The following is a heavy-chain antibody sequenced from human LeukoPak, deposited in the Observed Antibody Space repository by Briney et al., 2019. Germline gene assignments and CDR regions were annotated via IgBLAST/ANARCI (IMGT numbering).Heavy chain of an antibody. V-gene: IGHV3-43*02. D-gene: IGHD5-12*01. J-gene: IGHJ3*02. CDR3: AKDMGHGGYSGYEGAFDI. Sequence: QPGGSLRLSCAASGFTFDDYAMHWVRQAPGKGLEWVSLISGDGGSTYYADSVKGRFTISRDNSKNSLYLQMNSLRTEDTALYYCAKDMGHGGYSGYEGAFDIWGQGTMVTVSS. CDR1: GFTFDDYA. CDR2: ISGDGGST.